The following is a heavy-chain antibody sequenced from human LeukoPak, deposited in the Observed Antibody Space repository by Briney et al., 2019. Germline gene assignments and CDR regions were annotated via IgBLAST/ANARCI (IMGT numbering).Heavy chain of an antibody. CDR2: IYSGGTT. D-gene: IGHD4-23*01. Sequence: GGSLRLSCAASGFTFSSYAMSWVRQAPGKGLEWVSVIYSGGTTYYADSVKGRFTISRDNSKNTLYLQMNSLGTEDTAVYYCARELHLGQGTLVTVSS. CDR3: ARELH. CDR1: GFTFSSYA. V-gene: IGHV3-66*02. J-gene: IGHJ4*02.